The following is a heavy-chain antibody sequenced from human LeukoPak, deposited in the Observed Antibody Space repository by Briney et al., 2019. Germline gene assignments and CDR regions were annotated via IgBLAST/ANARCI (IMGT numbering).Heavy chain of an antibody. CDR1: GGSLGGYY. V-gene: IGHV4-34*01. J-gene: IGHJ4*02. CDR2: INHSGRT. D-gene: IGHD3-10*01. CDR3: ARGVSLWFGELSAPGNFDY. Sequence: RSETLSLTCAVYGGSLGGYYWNWIRQPPGKGLEWIGEINHSGRTNYNPSLKSRVTISVDTSKNQISLKLRSVTAADAAVYYCARGVSLWFGELSAPGNFDYWGQGTLVTVSS.